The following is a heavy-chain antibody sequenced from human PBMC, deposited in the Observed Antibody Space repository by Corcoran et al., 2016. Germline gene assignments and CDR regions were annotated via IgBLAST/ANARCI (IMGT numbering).Heavy chain of an antibody. CDR3: ARAETSYDYGNTFDY. CDR2: IYYSGST. Sequence: QLQLQESGPGLVKPSETLSLTCTVSGGSISSSSYYWGWIRQPPGKGLKWIGSIYYSGSTYYNPSLKSRVTISVDTSKNQFSLKLSSVTAGDTAVYYCARAETSYDYGNTFDYWGQGTLVTVSS. V-gene: IGHV4-39*07. J-gene: IGHJ4*02. D-gene: IGHD3-16*01. CDR1: GGSISSSSYY.